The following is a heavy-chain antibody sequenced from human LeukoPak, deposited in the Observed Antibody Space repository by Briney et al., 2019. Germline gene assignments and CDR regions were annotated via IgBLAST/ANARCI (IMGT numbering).Heavy chain of an antibody. Sequence: ASVKVSCKASGYTFTSYGISWVRQAPGQGLEWIGWISAYNGNTNYAQKLQGRVTMTTDTSTSTAYMELRSLRSDDTAVYYCARKGYYDILTGPYYYGMDVWGQGTTVTVSS. V-gene: IGHV1-18*01. CDR1: GYTFTSYG. J-gene: IGHJ6*02. CDR2: ISAYNGNT. CDR3: ARKGYYDILTGPYYYGMDV. D-gene: IGHD3-9*01.